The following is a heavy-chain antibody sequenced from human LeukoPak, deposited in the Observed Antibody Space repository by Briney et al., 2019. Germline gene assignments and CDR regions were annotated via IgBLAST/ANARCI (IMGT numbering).Heavy chain of an antibody. CDR3: ARVVEVEQQWLALGDLDL. CDR2: IIPILGIA. CDR1: GGTFSSYA. Sequence: ASVKVSCKASGGTFSSYAISWVRQAPGQGLEWMGRIIPILGIANYAQKFQGRVTITADKSTSTAYMELSSLRSEDTAVYYCARVVEVEQQWLALGDLDLWGRGTLVTVSS. D-gene: IGHD6-19*01. V-gene: IGHV1-69*04. J-gene: IGHJ2*01.